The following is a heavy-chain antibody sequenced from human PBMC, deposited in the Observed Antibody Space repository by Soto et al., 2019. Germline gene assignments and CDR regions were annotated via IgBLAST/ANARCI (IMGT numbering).Heavy chain of an antibody. V-gene: IGHV1-18*01. Sequence: GASEKVSCKASGYTFTSYSISWVRQAPGQGLESMGWISAYNGNTNYAQKLQGRVTMTTDTSTSTAYMELRSLRSDDTAVYYCARVDYGSGSSLYYYYYYYMDVWGKGTTVTVSS. J-gene: IGHJ6*03. CDR1: GYTFTSYS. D-gene: IGHD3-10*01. CDR3: ARVDYGSGSSLYYYYYYYMDV. CDR2: ISAYNGNT.